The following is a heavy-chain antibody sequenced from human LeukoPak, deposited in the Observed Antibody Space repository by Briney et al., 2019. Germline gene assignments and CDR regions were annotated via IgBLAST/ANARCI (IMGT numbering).Heavy chain of an antibody. D-gene: IGHD3-9*01. V-gene: IGHV1-69*05. Sequence: ASVKVSRKASGGTFSSYATSWVRQAPGQGLERMGGIIPIFGTANYAQKFQGRVTITTDESTSTAYMELSSLRSEDTAVYYCASDNFDWLLSGAFDIWGQGTWSPSLQ. CDR1: GGTFSSYA. CDR2: IIPIFGTA. J-gene: IGHJ3*02. CDR3: ASDNFDWLLSGAFDI.